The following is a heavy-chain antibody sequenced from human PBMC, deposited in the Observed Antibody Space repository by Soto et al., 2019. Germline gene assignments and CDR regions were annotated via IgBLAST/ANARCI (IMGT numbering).Heavy chain of an antibody. D-gene: IGHD3-10*01. J-gene: IGHJ6*02. CDR2: MNRGSGST. CDR3: ATHKYNYSMDV. Sequence: QVQLVQSGAEVKKPGASVKVSCKASGYTFTSYDINWVRQATGQGLEGMGWMNRGSGSTGYAQKFQGRVTMTRNTSMTTAYMEMNNLRSEDTAIYYCATHKYNYSMDVWGQGTTVTVSS. CDR1: GYTFTSYD. V-gene: IGHV1-8*01.